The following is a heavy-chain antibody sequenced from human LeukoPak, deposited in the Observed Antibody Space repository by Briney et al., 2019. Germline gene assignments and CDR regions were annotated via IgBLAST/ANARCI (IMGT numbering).Heavy chain of an antibody. CDR3: ARALTYYYGSGSYYFDY. D-gene: IGHD3-10*01. J-gene: IGHJ4*02. V-gene: IGHV1-69*04. CDR1: GGTFSSYA. Sequence: PVKVSCKASGGTFSSYAIRWVRQAPGQGLEWMGRIIPILGIANYAQKFQGRVTITADKSTSTAYMELSSLRSEDTAVYYCARALTYYYGSGSYYFDYWGQGTLVTVSS. CDR2: IIPILGIA.